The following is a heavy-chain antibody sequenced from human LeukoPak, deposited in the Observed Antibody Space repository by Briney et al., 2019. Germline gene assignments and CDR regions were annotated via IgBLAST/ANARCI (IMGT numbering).Heavy chain of an antibody. CDR2: INHSGST. CDR3: ARGTGSCYDY. CDR1: GGSFSGYY. J-gene: IGHJ4*02. D-gene: IGHD2-15*01. V-gene: IGHV4-34*01. Sequence: NPSETLSLTCAVYGGSFSGYYWSWIRQPPGKGLEWIGEINHSGSTNYNPSLKSRVTISVDTSKNQFSLKLGSVTAADTAVYYCARGTGSCYDYWGQGTLVTVSS.